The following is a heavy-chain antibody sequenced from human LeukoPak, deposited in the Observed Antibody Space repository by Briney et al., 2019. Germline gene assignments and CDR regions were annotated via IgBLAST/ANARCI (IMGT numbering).Heavy chain of an antibody. CDR3: ARGALRWFDL. V-gene: IGHV3-15*01. Sequence: GGSLRLSCAASGFTFSNAWMNWVRQAPGKGLEWVGRIRSKTDGGTTDYAAPVEGRFTISRDDSKNTLSLQMNSLKTDDTGVYYCARGALRWFDLWGQGTLVTVSS. J-gene: IGHJ5*02. CDR2: IRSKTDGGTT. CDR1: GFTFSNAW.